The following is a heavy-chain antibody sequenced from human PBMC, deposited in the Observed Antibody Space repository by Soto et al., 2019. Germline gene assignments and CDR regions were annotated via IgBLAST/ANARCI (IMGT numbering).Heavy chain of an antibody. CDR2: IYNSGST. CDR3: ARVYSSLLGITIFGVATNNYYYMDV. Sequence: PSETLSLTCTVSGGSISSSSYYWGWIRQPPGKGLEWIGSIYNSGSTYYNPSLKSRVTISVGTSKNQFSLKLSSLTAADTAVYYCARVYSSLLGITIFGVATNNYYYMDVWGKGTTVTVSS. CDR1: GGSISSSSYY. D-gene: IGHD3-3*01. V-gene: IGHV4-39*01. J-gene: IGHJ6*03.